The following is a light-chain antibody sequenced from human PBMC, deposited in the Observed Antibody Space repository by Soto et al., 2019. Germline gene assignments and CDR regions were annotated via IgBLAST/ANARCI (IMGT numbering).Light chain of an antibody. CDR3: QQYGSSLIT. CDR1: QSVSSSY. J-gene: IGKJ5*01. CDR2: GAS. Sequence: EILLTQSPVTLSLSPGERATLSCVASQSVSSSYLAWYQQKPGQAPRLLIYGASSRATGIPDRFSGSGSGTDFTLTISRLEPEDFAVYYCQQYGSSLITFGQGTRLEIK. V-gene: IGKV3-20*01.